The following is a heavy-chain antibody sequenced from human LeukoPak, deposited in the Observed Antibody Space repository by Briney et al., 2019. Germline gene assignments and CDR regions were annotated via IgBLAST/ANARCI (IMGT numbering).Heavy chain of an antibody. V-gene: IGHV4-34*01. Sequence: SETLSLTCAVYGGSFSGYYWSWIRQPPGKGLEWIGEINHSGSTNYNPSLKSRVTISVDTSKNQFSLKLSSVTAADTAVYYCASQGEYCSSTSCPLTSNWFDPWGQGTLVTVSS. D-gene: IGHD2-2*01. J-gene: IGHJ5*02. CDR3: ASQGEYCSSTSCPLTSNWFDP. CDR2: INHSGST. CDR1: GGSFSGYY.